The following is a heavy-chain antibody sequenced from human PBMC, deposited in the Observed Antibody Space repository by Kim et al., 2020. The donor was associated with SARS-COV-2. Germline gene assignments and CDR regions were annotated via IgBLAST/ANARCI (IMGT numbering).Heavy chain of an antibody. V-gene: IGHV3-33*01. J-gene: IGHJ4*02. CDR1: GFTFSSYG. Sequence: GGSLRLSCAASGFTFSSYGMHWVRQAPGKGLEWVAFIWYDGSNKYYADSVKGRFTISRDNTKNTLYLQMNSLRAEDTAVYYCARDRVIINYYIDYWGQGT. D-gene: IGHD3-9*01. CDR2: IWYDGSNK. CDR3: ARDRVIINYYIDY.